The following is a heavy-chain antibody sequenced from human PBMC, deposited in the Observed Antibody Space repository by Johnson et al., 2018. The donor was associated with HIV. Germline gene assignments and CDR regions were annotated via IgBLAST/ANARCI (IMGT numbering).Heavy chain of an antibody. D-gene: IGHD2-2*03. CDR1: GFTFSSYA. CDR3: AKVTLGIGAFDI. Sequence: QVQLVESGGGVVQPGRSLRLSCAASGFTFSSYAFHWVRQAPAKGLEWVAAISYDGSDKYHADSVKGRFTITRDNSKNTLYLQMNSLRAEDTAVYYCAKVTLGIGAFDIWGQVTRVTVSS. CDR2: ISYDGSDK. J-gene: IGHJ3*02. V-gene: IGHV3-30*04.